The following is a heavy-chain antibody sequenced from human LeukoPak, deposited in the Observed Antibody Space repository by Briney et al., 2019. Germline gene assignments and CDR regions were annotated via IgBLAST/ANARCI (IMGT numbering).Heavy chain of an antibody. D-gene: IGHD3-10*01. CDR1: GGSISSYY. CDR3: ARGHRDRDYYGSGSYYIGY. CDR2: IYYSGSI. Sequence: SETLSLTCTVSGGSISSYYWSWIRQPPGKGLEWIGYIYYSGSINYNPSLNSRVTISVDTSKNQFSLKLSSVTAADTAVYYCARGHRDRDYYGSGSYYIGYWGQGTLVTVSS. V-gene: IGHV4-59*01. J-gene: IGHJ4*02.